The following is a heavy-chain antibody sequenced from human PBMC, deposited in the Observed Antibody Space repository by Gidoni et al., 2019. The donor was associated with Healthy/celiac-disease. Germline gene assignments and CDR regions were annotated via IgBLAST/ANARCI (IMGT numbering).Heavy chain of an antibody. Sequence: QVQLLQSGSEVKKAGASVKVSCTAYAYTYTGYYMHWVRQAPGQGLEWMGWTNPNSGGTNYAQKFQGRVTMTRDTSISTAYMELSRLRSDDTAVYYCAREFANYYDSSGYYYWGQGTLVTVSS. D-gene: IGHD3-22*01. CDR3: AREFANYYDSSGYYY. V-gene: IGHV1-2*02. J-gene: IGHJ4*02. CDR1: AYTYTGYY. CDR2: TNPNSGGT.